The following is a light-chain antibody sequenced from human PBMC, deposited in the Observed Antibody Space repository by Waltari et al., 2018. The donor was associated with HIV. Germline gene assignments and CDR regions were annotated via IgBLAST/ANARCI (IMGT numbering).Light chain of an antibody. CDR1: SSNIGDNY. V-gene: IGLV1-47*01. Sequence: QSALTQPPSTSGTPGQTVTIPCSGSSSNIGDNYVSWYQQLPGTAPKLLSSRNSQRPSGVRDRFSGSKSVTSASLAINDLRSEDEAEYHCAAWDDSLSGWVFGGGTNLTVL. J-gene: IGLJ3*02. CDR3: AAWDDSLSGWV. CDR2: RNS.